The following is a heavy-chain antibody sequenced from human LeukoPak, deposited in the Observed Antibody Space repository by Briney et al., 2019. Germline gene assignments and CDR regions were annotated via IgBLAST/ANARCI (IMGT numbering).Heavy chain of an antibody. Sequence: EASVKVSCKASGYTFTSYGISWVRQAPGQGLEWMGWISAYNGNTNYAQKLQGRVTMTTDTSTSTAYMELRSLRSDDTAVYYCVRLIAVAGTLAYWGQGTLVTVSS. V-gene: IGHV1-18*01. D-gene: IGHD6-19*01. CDR3: VRLIAVAGTLAY. J-gene: IGHJ4*02. CDR2: ISAYNGNT. CDR1: GYTFTSYG.